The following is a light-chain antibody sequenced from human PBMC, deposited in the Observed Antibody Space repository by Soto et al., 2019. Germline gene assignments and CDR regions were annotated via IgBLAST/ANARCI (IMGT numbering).Light chain of an antibody. CDR1: QSVSSN. Sequence: EIVMTQSPATLSVSPGERATLSCRASQSVSSNLAWYQQKPGQAPRLLIYGASTRATGIPARFSGSGSGTEFTLPISSLQSEDLAVYYCQQYNNGPPWMFGQGTKVEIK. CDR3: QQYNNGPPWM. CDR2: GAS. J-gene: IGKJ1*01. V-gene: IGKV3-15*01.